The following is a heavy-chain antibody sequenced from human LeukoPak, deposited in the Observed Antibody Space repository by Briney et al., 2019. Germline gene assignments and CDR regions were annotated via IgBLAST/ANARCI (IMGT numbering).Heavy chain of an antibody. Sequence: SETLSLTCIVSGGSISSYYWSWIRQPPGKGLEWIGYIYYSGSTDYNTSLKSRVTISVDTSKNQFSLKLNSVTAADTAVYYCARVGDSSGYSAVDYWGQGTPVTVSS. D-gene: IGHD3-22*01. CDR2: IYYSGST. J-gene: IGHJ4*02. CDR1: GGSISSYY. CDR3: ARVGDSSGYSAVDY. V-gene: IGHV4-59*01.